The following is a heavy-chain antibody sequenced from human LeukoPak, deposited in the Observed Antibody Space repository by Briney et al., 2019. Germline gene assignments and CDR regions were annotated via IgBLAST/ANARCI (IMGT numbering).Heavy chain of an antibody. D-gene: IGHD3-22*01. Sequence: GGSLRLSCAASGFTFSSYAMHWVRQAPGKGLEWVAVISYDGSNKYYADSVKGRFTISRDNSKNTLYLQMNSLRAEDTAVYYCARNADSSGYYYPTRAYYYYMDVWGKGTTVTVSS. CDR2: ISYDGSNK. V-gene: IGHV3-30*01. J-gene: IGHJ6*03. CDR1: GFTFSSYA. CDR3: ARNADSSGYYYPTRAYYYYMDV.